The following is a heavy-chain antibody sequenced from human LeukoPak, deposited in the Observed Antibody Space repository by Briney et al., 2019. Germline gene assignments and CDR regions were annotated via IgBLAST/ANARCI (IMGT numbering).Heavy chain of an antibody. CDR3: ASLKRWLQYYYFDY. CDR2: IYHSGSI. J-gene: IGHJ4*02. Sequence: NPSETLSLTCAVSGGSISSGGYSWSWIRQPPGKGLEWIGYIYHSGSIYYNPSLKSRVTISVDRSKNQFSLKLSSVTAADTAVYYCASLKRWLQYYYFDYWGQGTLVTVSS. D-gene: IGHD5-24*01. V-gene: IGHV4-30-2*01. CDR1: GGSISSGGYS.